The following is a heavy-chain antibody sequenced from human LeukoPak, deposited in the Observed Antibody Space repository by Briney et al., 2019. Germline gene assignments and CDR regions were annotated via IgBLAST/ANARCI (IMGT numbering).Heavy chain of an antibody. CDR3: ARDSKGITGDSLDY. D-gene: IGHD1-20*01. CDR1: GFTFSSYS. V-gene: IGHV3-21*01. CDR2: ISSSSSYI. Sequence: GGSLRLSCAASGFTFSSYSMNWVRQAPGKGLEWVSSISSSSSYIYYADSVKGRFTISRDNAKNSLYLQMNSLRAEDTAVYYCARDSKGITGDSLDYWGQGTLVTVSS. J-gene: IGHJ4*02.